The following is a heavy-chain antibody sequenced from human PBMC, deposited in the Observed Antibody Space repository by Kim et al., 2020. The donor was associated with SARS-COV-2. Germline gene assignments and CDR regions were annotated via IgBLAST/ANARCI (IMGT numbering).Heavy chain of an antibody. V-gene: IGHV3-7*03. CDR1: GFTFTNYW. D-gene: IGHD6-19*01. J-gene: IGHJ4*02. CDR2: IKQDGSEK. Sequence: GGSLRLSCAASGFTFTNYWMNWVRQAPRNGLEWVANIKQDGSEKYYVDSVKGRFIISRDNAKNSLYLQMNSLRADDTAVYYCARGGQAVAASGAYWGQGTLVTVSS. CDR3: ARGGQAVAASGAY.